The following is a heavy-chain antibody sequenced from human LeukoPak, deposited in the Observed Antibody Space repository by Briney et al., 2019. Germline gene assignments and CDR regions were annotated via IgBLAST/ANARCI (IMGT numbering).Heavy chain of an antibody. CDR2: LDPKSGTT. J-gene: IGHJ4*02. Sequence: GASVKVSCKVSGYSFTRFYLHWVRQAVRQGLQWMGWLDPKSGTTKYAPRFQGRVTMTGDTSTGTVYMEVTSLRFDDTAFYYCARAGSGWSFWGQGTLVTVSA. CDR1: GYSFTRFY. D-gene: IGHD6-19*01. CDR3: ARAGSGWSF. V-gene: IGHV1-2*02.